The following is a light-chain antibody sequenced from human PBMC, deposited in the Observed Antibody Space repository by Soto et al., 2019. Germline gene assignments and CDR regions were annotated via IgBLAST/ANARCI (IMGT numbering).Light chain of an antibody. V-gene: IGKV3-20*01. CDR3: QQYGSSPLT. Sequence: EIVLTQSPGTLSLSPGERATLSCRASQFIISSYLALFQQKPGQAPRLLIYGASSRATGIPDRFSGSGSGTDFTLTISRLEPEDFAVYYCQQYGSSPLTFGPGTKVDIK. CDR2: GAS. CDR1: QFIISSY. J-gene: IGKJ3*01.